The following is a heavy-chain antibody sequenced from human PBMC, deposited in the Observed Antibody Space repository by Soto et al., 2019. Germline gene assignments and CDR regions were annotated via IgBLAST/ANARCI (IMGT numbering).Heavy chain of an antibody. Sequence: QVQLQESGPGLVKPSQTLSLTCTVSGGSISSVNYYCSWIRQPPDKGLEWIAHIYNGGSTYNSPSLKSRVTHSLDTSKSQFSLKLSSVTAADTAVYYCTRGPSGDKVDYWGQGTLVTVSS. CDR1: GGSISSVNYY. D-gene: IGHD7-27*01. CDR2: IYNGGST. CDR3: TRGPSGDKVDY. J-gene: IGHJ4*02. V-gene: IGHV4-30-4*01.